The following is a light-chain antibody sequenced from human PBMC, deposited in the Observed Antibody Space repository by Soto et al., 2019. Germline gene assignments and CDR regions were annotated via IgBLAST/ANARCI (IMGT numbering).Light chain of an antibody. Sequence: DIQMTQSPSSLSASVGDRVTISCRASQYINSHLNWYQQKPGKAPKLLIYAASSLQSGVPSRFSGSASGTDFTLTISTLQREDFATYYCQQTYSTPRTFGQGTKVEIK. CDR1: QYINSH. J-gene: IGKJ1*01. CDR3: QQTYSTPRT. V-gene: IGKV1-39*01. CDR2: AAS.